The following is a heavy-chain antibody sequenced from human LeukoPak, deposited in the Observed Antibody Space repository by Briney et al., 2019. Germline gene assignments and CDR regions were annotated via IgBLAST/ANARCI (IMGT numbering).Heavy chain of an antibody. D-gene: IGHD5-18*01. J-gene: IGHJ4*02. CDR1: GFTVSSNY. Sequence: GGSLRLSCAASGFTVSSNYMSWVRQVPGKGLEWVSVIYSGGSSINYADSVQGRFTISRDNSKDTVYLQMNSLRAEDTAVYYCARVGRGSTYGYVDYWGQGTLVTVSS. V-gene: IGHV3-66*01. CDR2: IYSGGSSI. CDR3: ARVGRGSTYGYVDY.